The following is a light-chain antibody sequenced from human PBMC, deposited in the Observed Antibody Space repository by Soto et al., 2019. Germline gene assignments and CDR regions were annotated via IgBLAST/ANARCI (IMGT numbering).Light chain of an antibody. CDR1: QSVSSN. J-gene: IGKJ2*01. CDR2: GSS. CDR3: QQYNNWPPGT. V-gene: IGKV3-15*01. Sequence: EIVMTQSPATLSVSPGERATLSCRASQSVSSNLAWYQQKPGQAPRLLIYGSSTSATGIPARFSGSGSGTEFTLTISSLQSEDFGVYYCQQYNNWPPGTFGQGTKLEIK.